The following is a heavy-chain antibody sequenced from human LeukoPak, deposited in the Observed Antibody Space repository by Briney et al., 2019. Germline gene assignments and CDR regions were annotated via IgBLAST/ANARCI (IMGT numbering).Heavy chain of an antibody. CDR1: GGSISSYY. V-gene: IGHV4-4*09. CDR3: ARHRARFDP. CDR2: IYTSGST. Sequence: PSETLSLTCTVSGGSISSYYWSWIRQPPGKGLEWIGYIYTSGSTNYNPSLKSRVTISVDTSKNRFSLKLSSVTAADTAVYYCARHRARFDPWGQGTLVTVSS. J-gene: IGHJ5*02.